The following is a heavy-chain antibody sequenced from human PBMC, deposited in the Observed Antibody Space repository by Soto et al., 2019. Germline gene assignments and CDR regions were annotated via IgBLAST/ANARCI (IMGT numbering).Heavy chain of an antibody. Sequence: GGSLRLSCAASGFTFRDYYMTWIRQAPGKGLEWVSYISGDGGSTTYADSVKGRFTVSRDNARSSLFLQMNSLRAEDTAFYYCAKLVTIAAAGTVDYWGLGTLVTVSS. J-gene: IGHJ4*02. CDR2: ISGDGGST. CDR1: GFTFRDYY. D-gene: IGHD6-13*01. V-gene: IGHV3-11*01. CDR3: AKLVTIAAAGTVDY.